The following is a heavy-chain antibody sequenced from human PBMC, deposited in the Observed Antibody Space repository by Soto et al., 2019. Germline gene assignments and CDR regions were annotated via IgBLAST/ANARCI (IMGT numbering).Heavy chain of an antibody. CDR3: ARQRRYYDFWSGPITY. D-gene: IGHD3-3*01. Sequence: SETLSLTCTVSVGSISTGGYYWTWIRQHPGKGLEWIGYIYYSGSTYYNPSLKSRVTISVDTSKNQFSLKLSSVTAADTAVYYCARQRRYYDFWSGPITYWGQGTLVTVSS. CDR1: VGSISTGGYY. CDR2: IYYSGST. J-gene: IGHJ4*02. V-gene: IGHV4-31*03.